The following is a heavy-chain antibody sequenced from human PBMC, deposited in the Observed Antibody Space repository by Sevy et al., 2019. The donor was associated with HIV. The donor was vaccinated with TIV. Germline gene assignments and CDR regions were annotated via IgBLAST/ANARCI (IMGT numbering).Heavy chain of an antibody. J-gene: IGHJ6*02. CDR3: AKDLGYCSRTTCYIPYYGMDV. CDR2: ISYDGSST. CDR1: GFTFNTYA. Sequence: GESLKISCAASGFTFNTYAMYWVRQAPGKGLEWVAVISYDGSSTYYADSVKGRFTISRDNSMNTLYLQMNSLRTEDTAVYYCAKDLGYCSRTTCYIPYYGMDVWGQGTTVTVSS. D-gene: IGHD2-2*02. V-gene: IGHV3-30*18.